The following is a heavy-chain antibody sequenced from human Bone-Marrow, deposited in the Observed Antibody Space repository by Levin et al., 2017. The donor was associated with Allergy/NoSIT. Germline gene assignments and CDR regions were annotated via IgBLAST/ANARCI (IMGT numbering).Heavy chain of an antibody. J-gene: IGHJ5*02. V-gene: IGHV4-59*01. CDR1: GGSITSYY. D-gene: IGHD2/OR15-2a*01. Sequence: SETLSLTCSVSGGSITSYYWTWIRQAPGKGLEWIGYISYSGGPTYNPSLKSRVTITADKSKTHFPLKLTSVTAADTAVYYCTRSLGYCDTSTCYGSWFDPWGQGTLVSVSS. CDR2: ISYSGGP. CDR3: TRSLGYCDTSTCYGSWFDP.